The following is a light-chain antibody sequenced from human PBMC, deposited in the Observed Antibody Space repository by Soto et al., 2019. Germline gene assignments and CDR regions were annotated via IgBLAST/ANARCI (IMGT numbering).Light chain of an antibody. V-gene: IGLV2-8*01. Sequence: QSVLTQPPSASGSPGQSVTISCTGTNSDVGGYNFVSWYQQYPGKVPKLMIYEVYKRASGVPDRFSGSKSANTASLTVSGLQSEDEADYYCSAYAGSNSFVVFGGGTKLTVL. CDR1: NSDVGGYNF. J-gene: IGLJ2*01. CDR2: EVY. CDR3: SAYAGSNSFVV.